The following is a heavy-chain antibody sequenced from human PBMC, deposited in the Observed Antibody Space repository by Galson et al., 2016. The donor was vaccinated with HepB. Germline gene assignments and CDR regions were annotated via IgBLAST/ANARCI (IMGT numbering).Heavy chain of an antibody. D-gene: IGHD2-8*02. CDR2: ITPDGSRT. V-gene: IGHV3-74*01. Sequence: SLRLSCAASGFTFSSYWMHWVRQDAGRGLVWVSSITPDGSRTAYADSVRGRFTISRDNAKNTLDLQMDSLRAEDTAVYYCARDNTGLFDYWGQGALVTVSS. J-gene: IGHJ4*02. CDR3: ARDNTGLFDY. CDR1: GFTFSSYW.